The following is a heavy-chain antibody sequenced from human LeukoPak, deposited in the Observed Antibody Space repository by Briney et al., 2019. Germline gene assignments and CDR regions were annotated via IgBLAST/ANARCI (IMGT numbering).Heavy chain of an antibody. CDR3: ARVTAGTFSVWFDP. D-gene: IGHD6-19*01. CDR1: GGSFSGYY. J-gene: IGHJ5*02. V-gene: IGHV4-34*01. CDR2: INHSGST. Sequence: SETLSLTCAVYGGSFSGYYWNWIRQPPGKGLEWIGEINHSGSTNYNPSLKSRVTISVDTSKNQFSLKLSSVTAADTAVYYCARVTAGTFSVWFDPWGQGTLVTVSS.